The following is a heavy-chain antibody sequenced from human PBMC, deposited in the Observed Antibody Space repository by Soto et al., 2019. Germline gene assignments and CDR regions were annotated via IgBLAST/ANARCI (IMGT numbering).Heavy chain of an antibody. CDR2: ISYDGSNK. D-gene: IGHD3-22*01. J-gene: IGHJ4*02. CDR1: GFTFSSYA. Sequence: PGGSLRLSCAASGFTFSSYAMHWVRQAPGKGLEWVAVISYDGSNKYYADSVKGRFTISRDNSKNTLYLQMNSLRAEDTAVYYCARDRDYYDRSGVFDYWGQGTL. CDR3: ARDRDYYDRSGVFDY. V-gene: IGHV3-30-3*01.